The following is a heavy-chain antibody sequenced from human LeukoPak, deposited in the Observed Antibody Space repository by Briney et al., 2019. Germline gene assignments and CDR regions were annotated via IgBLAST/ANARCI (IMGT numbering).Heavy chain of an antibody. CDR3: ARDKQWLGKYYNGMDV. CDR2: IYYTGST. J-gene: IGHJ6*02. Sequence: PSETLSLTCTISGGSISSISYYWGWIRQPPGKGLEWIGSIYYTGSTDYNPSLKSRVTISVDTSKNQFSLKLSSVTAADTAVYYCARDKQWLGKYYNGMDVWGQGTTVTVSS. D-gene: IGHD6-19*01. CDR1: GGSISSISYY. V-gene: IGHV4-39*07.